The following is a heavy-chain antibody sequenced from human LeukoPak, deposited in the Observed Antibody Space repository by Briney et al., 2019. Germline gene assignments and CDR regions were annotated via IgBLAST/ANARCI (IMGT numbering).Heavy chain of an antibody. V-gene: IGHV3-7*01. CDR2: IKQDGSET. Sequence: PGGSLRLSCAASGFTLSSYWMSWVRQAPGKGLEWVANIKQDGSETYYVDSVKGRFTISRDNAKNSLYLQMNSLRAEDTAVYYCARDSVGASEDYWGQGTLVTVPS. D-gene: IGHD1-26*01. J-gene: IGHJ4*02. CDR3: ARDSVGASEDY. CDR1: GFTLSSYW.